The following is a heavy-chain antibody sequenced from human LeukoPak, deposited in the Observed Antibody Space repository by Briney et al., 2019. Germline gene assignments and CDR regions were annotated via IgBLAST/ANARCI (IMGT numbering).Heavy chain of an antibody. CDR2: ISAYNGNT. CDR3: AFCGYSGYVTYYYYGMDV. V-gene: IGHV1-18*01. Sequence: ASVKVSCKASGYTFTSYGISWVRQAPGQGLEWMGWISAYNGNTNYAQKLQGRVTITADKSTSTAYMELSSLRSEDTAVYYCAFCGYSGYVTYYYYGMDVWGQGTTVTVSS. D-gene: IGHD5-12*01. CDR1: GYTFTSYG. J-gene: IGHJ6*02.